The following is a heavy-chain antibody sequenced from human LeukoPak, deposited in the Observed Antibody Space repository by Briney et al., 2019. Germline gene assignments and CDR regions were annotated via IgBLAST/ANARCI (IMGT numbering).Heavy chain of an antibody. Sequence: SVKVSCKASGGTFSSYAINWVRQAPGQGLEWMGRIVPIFGTTNYAQKFQGRVTITTDESTSTAYMELSSLRSEDTAVYYCARDRGERGSSWSLPAHGFDIRGQGTMVTVSS. CDR2: IVPIFGTT. V-gene: IGHV1-69*05. CDR1: GGTFSSYA. D-gene: IGHD6-13*01. J-gene: IGHJ3*02. CDR3: ARDRGERGSSWSLPAHGFDI.